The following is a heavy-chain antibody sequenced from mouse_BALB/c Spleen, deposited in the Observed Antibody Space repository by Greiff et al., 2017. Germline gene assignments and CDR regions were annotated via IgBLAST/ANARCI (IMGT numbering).Heavy chain of an antibody. CDR3: ARPDYDYSAWFAY. CDR1: GFSLTSYG. J-gene: IGHJ3*01. D-gene: IGHD2-4*01. Sequence: QVQLKQSGPGLVQPSQSLSITCTVSGFSLTSYGVHWVRQSPGKGLEWLGVIWSGGSTDYNAAFISRLSISKDNSKSQVFFKMNSLQANDTAIYYCARPDYDYSAWFAYWGQGTLVTVSA. V-gene: IGHV2-2*02. CDR2: IWSGGST.